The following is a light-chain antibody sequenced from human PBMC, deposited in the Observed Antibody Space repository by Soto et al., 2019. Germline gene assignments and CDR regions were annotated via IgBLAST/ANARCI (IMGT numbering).Light chain of an antibody. CDR1: QDISNY. CDR3: QQYDNLLSIT. CDR2: DAS. V-gene: IGKV1-33*01. Sequence: DIQMTQSPSSLSASVGDRVTITCHASQDISNYLNWYQQKPGKAPKLLIYDASNLETGVPSRFSGSGSGTDFTFTISSLQPEDIATYYCQQYDNLLSITFGQGTRWRL. J-gene: IGKJ5*01.